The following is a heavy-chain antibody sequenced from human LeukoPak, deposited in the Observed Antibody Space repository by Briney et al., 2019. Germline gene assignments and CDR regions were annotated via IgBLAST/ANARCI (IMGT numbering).Heavy chain of an antibody. CDR1: GGSISSSNYY. CDR3: ARLGLGSAVGNFDY. CDR2: IYYSGST. Sequence: SSETLSLTCTVSGGSISSSNYYWGWIRQPPGKRLEWIGSIYYSGSTYYNPSLKSRVTISVDTSKKQVSLKLYSVTAADTAVYYCARLGLGSAVGNFDYWGQGTLVTVSS. V-gene: IGHV4-39*01. D-gene: IGHD6-13*01. J-gene: IGHJ4*02.